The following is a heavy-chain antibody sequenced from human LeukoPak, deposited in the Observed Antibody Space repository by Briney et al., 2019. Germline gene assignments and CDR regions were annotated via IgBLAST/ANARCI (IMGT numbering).Heavy chain of an antibody. J-gene: IGHJ5*02. CDR1: GYTFTSYY. CDR3: ARVLVGYPFDP. D-gene: IGHD2-15*01. CDR2: INPSGGST. Sequence: ASVKVSCKASGYTFTSYYMHWVRQAPGQGLEWMGIINPSGGSTSYAQKFQGRVTITADESTSTAYMELSSLRSEDTAVYYCARVLVGYPFDPWGQGTLVTVSS. V-gene: IGHV1-46*01.